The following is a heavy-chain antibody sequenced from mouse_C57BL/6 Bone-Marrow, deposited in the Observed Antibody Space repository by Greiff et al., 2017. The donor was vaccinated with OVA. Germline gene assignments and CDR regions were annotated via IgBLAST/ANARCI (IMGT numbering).Heavy chain of an antibody. CDR3: ARGRDLLPFAY. CDR2: IYPRSGNT. V-gene: IGHV1-81*01. CDR1: GYTFTSYG. Sequence: VKLMESGAELARPGASVKLSCKASGYTFTSYGISWVKQRPGQGLEWIGEIYPRSGNTYYNEKFKGKATLTADKSSSTAYMELRSLTSEDSSVYFCARGRDLLPFAYWGQGTLVTVSA. D-gene: IGHD2-1*01. J-gene: IGHJ3*01.